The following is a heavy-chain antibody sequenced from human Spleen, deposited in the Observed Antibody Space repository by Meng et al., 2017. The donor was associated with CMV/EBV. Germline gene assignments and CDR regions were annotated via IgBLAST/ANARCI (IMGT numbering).Heavy chain of an antibody. CDR3: ATPGVVPAAQEYFQH. CDR2: IYPGDSDT. V-gene: IGHV5-51*01. Sequence: SGYSLNSYWIGWVRQMPGKGLEWMGIIYPGDSDTRYSPSFQGQVTISADKSISTAYLQWSSLKASDTAMYYCATPGVVPAAQEYFQHWGQGTLVTVSS. J-gene: IGHJ1*01. CDR1: GYSLNSYW. D-gene: IGHD2-2*01.